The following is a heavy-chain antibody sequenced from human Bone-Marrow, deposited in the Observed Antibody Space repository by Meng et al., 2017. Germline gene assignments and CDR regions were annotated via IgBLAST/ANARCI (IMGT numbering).Heavy chain of an antibody. CDR2: MNPNNGDT. CDR1: GYTFSTHE. J-gene: IGHJ4*02. V-gene: IGHV1-8*01. CDR3: ARGSDGGYDFDY. Sequence: ASVKVSCKTSGYTFSTHEINWVRQATGQGLEWMGWMNPNNGDTGYAQKFQGRITMTRNTSISTAYMELSSLRSEDTAVYYCARGSDGGYDFDYWGQGTLVTVSS. D-gene: IGHD5-12*01.